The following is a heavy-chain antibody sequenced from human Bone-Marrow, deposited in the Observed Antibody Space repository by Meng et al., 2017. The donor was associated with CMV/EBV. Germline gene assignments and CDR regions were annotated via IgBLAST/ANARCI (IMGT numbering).Heavy chain of an antibody. D-gene: IGHD3-16*01. J-gene: IGHJ5*02. CDR2: IYPGDFDT. CDR1: GYKVSTYW. Sequence: SGYKVSTYWIGWVRQMPGQGLEWIGIIYPGDFDTRYSPSFQGQVTISVDKSISTAYLQWSSLKASDTAMYYCGRASWQFVDPYWFDPWGQGTLVTVSS. V-gene: IGHV5-51*01. CDR3: GRASWQFVDPYWFDP.